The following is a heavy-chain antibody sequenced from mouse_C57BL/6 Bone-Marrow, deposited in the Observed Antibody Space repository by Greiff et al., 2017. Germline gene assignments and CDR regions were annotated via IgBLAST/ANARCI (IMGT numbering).Heavy chain of an antibody. Sequence: QVQLQQPGAELVKPGASVKLSCKASGYTFTSYWMHWVKQRPGQGLEWIGMIHPNSGSTNYNEKFKSKATLTVDKSSSTAYMQLSSLTSEDSAVYYCARRYSNYPYYYAMDYWGQGTSVTVSS. CDR1: GYTFTSYW. J-gene: IGHJ4*01. CDR3: ARRYSNYPYYYAMDY. CDR2: IHPNSGST. V-gene: IGHV1-64*01. D-gene: IGHD2-5*01.